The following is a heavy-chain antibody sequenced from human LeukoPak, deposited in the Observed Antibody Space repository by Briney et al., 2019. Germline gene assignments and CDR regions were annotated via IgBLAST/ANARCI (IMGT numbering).Heavy chain of an antibody. CDR2: IRSKAYGGTT. CDR3: TRARDPTFVYYYGMDV. Sequence: GGSLRLSCTPSGFRLGDYAMTWVRQAPGKGLDWVGFIRSKAYGGTTEYAASVKGRFTISRDDSKSIAYLQMDSLKTEDTAVYYRTRARDPTFVYYYGMDVWGQGTTVTVSS. V-gene: IGHV3-49*04. D-gene: IGHD5-24*01. J-gene: IGHJ6*02. CDR1: GFRLGDYA.